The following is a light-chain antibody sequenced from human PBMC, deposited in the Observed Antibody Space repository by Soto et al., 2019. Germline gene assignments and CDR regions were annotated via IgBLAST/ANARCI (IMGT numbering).Light chain of an antibody. V-gene: IGLV2-23*02. CDR1: SSDVGSYNL. CDR3: CSYAAWV. CDR2: EVS. Sequence: QSALTQPASVSGSPGQSITISCTVTSSDVGSYNLVSWYQQHPGKAPKLMIYEVSKRPSGVSNRFSGSKSGNTASLTISGLQAEDEADYYCCSYAAWVFGGGTKLTVL. J-gene: IGLJ3*02.